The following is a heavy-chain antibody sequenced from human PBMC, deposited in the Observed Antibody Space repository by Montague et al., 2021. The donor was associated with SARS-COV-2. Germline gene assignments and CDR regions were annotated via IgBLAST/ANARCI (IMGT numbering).Heavy chain of an antibody. Sequence: SETLSLTCAVYGGSFSGYYWSRLRQPPGKGLAWYGEINHRGSTNYNPSLKSRVTISVDTSKNQFSLKLSSVTAADTAVYYCASLTLGYCSSTSCYSDWFDPWGQGTLVTGSS. CDR2: INHRGST. D-gene: IGHD2-2*02. CDR3: ASLTLGYCSSTSCYSDWFDP. CDR1: GGSFSGYY. J-gene: IGHJ5*02. V-gene: IGHV4-34*01.